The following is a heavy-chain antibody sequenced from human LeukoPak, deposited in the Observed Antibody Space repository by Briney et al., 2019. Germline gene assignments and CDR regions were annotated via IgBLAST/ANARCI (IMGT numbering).Heavy chain of an antibody. Sequence: SETLSLTCTVSGGSISNYYWSWIRQPPGKGLEWIGFLYYSGSTRFNPSLKSRVTISGDTSKNQFSLTLSSVTPADTAVYYCARLEYSYGYPPWFDPWGQGTLVTVSS. CDR3: ARLEYSYGYPPWFDP. J-gene: IGHJ5*02. V-gene: IGHV4-59*01. CDR2: LYYSGST. D-gene: IGHD5-18*01. CDR1: GGSISNYY.